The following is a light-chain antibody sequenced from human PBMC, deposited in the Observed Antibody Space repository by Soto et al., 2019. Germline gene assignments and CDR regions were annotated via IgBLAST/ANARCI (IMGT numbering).Light chain of an antibody. CDR1: SSNIGTNY. V-gene: IGLV1-51*01. CDR3: GTWDSRLSAVV. J-gene: IGLJ2*01. Sequence: QSVLTQPPSVSAAPGQKVTISCSGSSSNIGTNYVYWYQQFPGTPPKVLIYDNNERPSGIPDRFSGSKSGTSATLGITGLQTGDEADYYCGTWDSRLSAVVFGGGTKLTVL. CDR2: DNN.